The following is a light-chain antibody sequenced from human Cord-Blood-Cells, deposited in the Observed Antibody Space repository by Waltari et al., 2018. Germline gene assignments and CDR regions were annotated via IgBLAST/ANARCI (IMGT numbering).Light chain of an antibody. CDR1: RSNHGSNT. V-gene: IGLV1-44*01. CDR3: AAWDDSLNGWV. Sequence: QSVLTQPPSASGTPGQRVTIYGSGRRSNHGSNTVNWYQQLPGTAPKLLIYSNNQRPSGVPDRFSGSKSGTSASLAISGLQSEDEADYYCAAWDDSLNGWVFGGGTKLTVL. J-gene: IGLJ3*02. CDR2: SNN.